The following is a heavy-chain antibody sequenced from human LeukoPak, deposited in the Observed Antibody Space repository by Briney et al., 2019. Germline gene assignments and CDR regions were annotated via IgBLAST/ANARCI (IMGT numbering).Heavy chain of an antibody. Sequence: TGGSLRLSCAASGFTFSSYGMHWVRQAPGKGLEWVAVISYDGSNKYYADSVKGRFTISRDNSKNTLYLQMNSLRAEDAAVYYCAKDRHPNIVVVPAAKQIYFDYWGQGTLVTVSS. CDR1: GFTFSSYG. V-gene: IGHV3-30*18. D-gene: IGHD2-2*01. CDR3: AKDRHPNIVVVPAAKQIYFDY. CDR2: ISYDGSNK. J-gene: IGHJ4*02.